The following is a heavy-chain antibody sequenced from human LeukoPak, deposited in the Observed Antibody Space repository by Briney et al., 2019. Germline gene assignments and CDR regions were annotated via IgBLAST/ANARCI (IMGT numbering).Heavy chain of an antibody. V-gene: IGHV3-21*01. CDR2: ISSSSSYI. CDR1: GFTFSTYS. CDR3: ARGVSIVEAAENY. D-gene: IGHD2-15*01. Sequence: GGSLRLSCEASGFTFSTYSMNWVRQTPGKGLEWVSSISSSSSYIYYADSVMGRFTISRDNAKNSLYLEMNSLRAEDTAVYYCARGVSIVEAAENYWGQGTLVIVSS. J-gene: IGHJ4*02.